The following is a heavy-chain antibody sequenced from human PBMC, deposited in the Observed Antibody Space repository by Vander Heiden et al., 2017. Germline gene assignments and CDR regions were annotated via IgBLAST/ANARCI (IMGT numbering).Heavy chain of an antibody. CDR1: GFTFSSYA. V-gene: IGHV3-23*01. CDR2: ISGSGGSI. D-gene: IGHD2-15*01. J-gene: IGHJ4*02. Sequence: EVQLLESGGGLVQPGGSLRLSCAASGFTFSSYAMSWVRQAPGKGLEWVSAISGSGGSIYYADSVKGRFTISRDNSKNTLYLQMNSLRAEDTAVYYCAKAVGYGSYYFDYWGQGTLVTVSS. CDR3: AKAVGYGSYYFDY.